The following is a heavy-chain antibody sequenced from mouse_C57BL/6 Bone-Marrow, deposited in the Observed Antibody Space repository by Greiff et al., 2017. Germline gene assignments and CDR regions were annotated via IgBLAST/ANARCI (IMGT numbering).Heavy chain of an antibody. V-gene: IGHV1-81*01. CDR1: GYTFTSYG. D-gene: IGHD2-10*01. J-gene: IGHJ3*01. Sequence: VQLQQSGAELARPGASVKLSCKASGYTFTSYGISWVKQRTGQGLEWIGEIYPRSGNTYYNEKFKGKATLTADKSSSTAYMELRSLTSEDSAVYFCARWPYYGKRLAYWGQGTLVTVSA. CDR2: IYPRSGNT. CDR3: ARWPYYGKRLAY.